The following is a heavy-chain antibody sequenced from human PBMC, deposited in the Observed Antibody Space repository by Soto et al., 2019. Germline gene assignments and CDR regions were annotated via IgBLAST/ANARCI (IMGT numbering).Heavy chain of an antibody. D-gene: IGHD1-1*01. V-gene: IGHV4-59*13. CDR3: ARLSTGPIWYFQH. CDR2: IYSKGST. J-gene: IGHJ1*01. CDR1: GDSMASKY. Sequence: QLQLQESGPGLVKPSETLSLTCTVSGDSMASKYWSWIRQHPGRGLEWIGYIYSKGSTNYNPPLNGELNISVDTSKSKFFLRLTSLRAADSAVYYCARLSTGPIWYFQHWGRGTRVTVSS.